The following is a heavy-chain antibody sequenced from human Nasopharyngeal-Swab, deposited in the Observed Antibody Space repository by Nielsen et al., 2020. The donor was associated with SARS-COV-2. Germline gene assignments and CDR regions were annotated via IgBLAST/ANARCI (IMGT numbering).Heavy chain of an antibody. V-gene: IGHV3-30*18. CDR3: AKRSFDYVWGTYNYMDV. J-gene: IGHJ6*03. D-gene: IGHD3-16*01. CDR2: ISYDGSNK. Sequence: WIRQPPGKGLEWVAVISYDGSNKYYADSVKGRFTISRDNSKNTPYLQMNSLRAEDTAVYYCAKRSFDYVWGTYNYMDVWGKGTPVTVSS.